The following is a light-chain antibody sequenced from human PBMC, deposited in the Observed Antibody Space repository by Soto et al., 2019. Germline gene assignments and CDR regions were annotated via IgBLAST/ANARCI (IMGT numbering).Light chain of an antibody. V-gene: IGLV2-14*01. CDR1: SSDVGGYNH. CDR2: AVS. CDR3: CSYTSLSTVV. Sequence: QSALTQPASVSGSPGQSITISCTGTSSDVGGYNHVSWYQHSPGKTPKLILFAVSDRPSGVPHRFSGSKSGNTASLTISGLQAEDEADYYCCSYTSLSTVVFGGGTKLTVL. J-gene: IGLJ2*01.